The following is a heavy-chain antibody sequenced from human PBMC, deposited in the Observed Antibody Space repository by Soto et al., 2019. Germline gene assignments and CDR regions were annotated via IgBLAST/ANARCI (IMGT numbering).Heavy chain of an antibody. CDR2: IWYDGSNK. D-gene: IGHD6-19*01. CDR3: ARDQPTGVAGTMGDY. V-gene: IGHV3-33*01. J-gene: IGHJ4*02. Sequence: QVQLVESGGGVVQPGRSLRLSCTASGFTFSSYGMHWVRQAPGKGLEWVAVIWYDGSNKYYADSVKGRFTISRDNSKNTLYLQMNSLRAEDTAVYYCARDQPTGVAGTMGDYWGQGTLVTVSS. CDR1: GFTFSSYG.